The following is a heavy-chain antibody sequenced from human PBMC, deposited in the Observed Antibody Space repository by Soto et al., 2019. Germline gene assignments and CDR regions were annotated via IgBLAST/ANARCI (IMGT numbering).Heavy chain of an antibody. V-gene: IGHV3-21*01. CDR1: GFTFTRYS. Sequence: GSLRLSCAASGFTFTRYSMNWVRQAPGKGLEWVSSISSTTNYIYYADSMKGRFTVSRDNAKNSVYLDMNSLSAEDTAAYYCARESEDLTSNFDYWGQGTLVTVSS. CDR3: ARESEDLTSNFDY. CDR2: ISSTTNYI. J-gene: IGHJ4*02.